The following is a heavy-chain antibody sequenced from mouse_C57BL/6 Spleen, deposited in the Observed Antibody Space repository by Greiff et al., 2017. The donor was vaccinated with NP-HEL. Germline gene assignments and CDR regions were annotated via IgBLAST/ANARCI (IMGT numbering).Heavy chain of an antibody. CDR3: ARDIGTTVGYAMDY. CDR2: ISDGGSYT. D-gene: IGHD1-1*01. J-gene: IGHJ4*01. Sequence: DVKLVESGGGLVKPGGSLKLSCAASGFTFSSYAMSWVRQTPEKRLEWVATISDGGSYTYYPDNVKGRFTISRDNAKNNLYLQMSHLKSEDTAMYYCARDIGTTVGYAMDYWGQGTSVTVSS. V-gene: IGHV5-4*01. CDR1: GFTFSSYA.